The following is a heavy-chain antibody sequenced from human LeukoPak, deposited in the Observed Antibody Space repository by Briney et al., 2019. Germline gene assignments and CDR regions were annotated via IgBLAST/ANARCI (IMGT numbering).Heavy chain of an antibody. CDR3: ARDIGDSSGKHL. CDR2: INPSGGST. D-gene: IGHD3-22*01. J-gene: IGHJ4*02. CDR1: VYTFTSYY. V-gene: IGHV1-46*01. Sequence: ASVKVSCKASVYTFTSYYMHWVRQAPGQGFEWMGIINPSGGSTSYAQKFQGRVTITRDTSTSTVYMELSSLISEDTAVYYCARDIGDSSGKHLWGQGTLVTVSS.